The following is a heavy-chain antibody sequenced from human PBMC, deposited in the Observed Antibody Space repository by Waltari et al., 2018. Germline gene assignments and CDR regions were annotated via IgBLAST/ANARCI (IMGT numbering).Heavy chain of an antibody. J-gene: IGHJ4*02. D-gene: IGHD1-26*01. V-gene: IGHV3-9*03. CDR3: AKGQWELLRGGFDY. CDR2: ISWNSGSI. Sequence: EVQLVESGGGLVQPGRSLRLSCAASGFPFDDYAMHWVRPAPGKGLEWVSGISWNSGSIGYADSVKGRFTISRDNAKNSLYLQMNSLRAEDMALYYCAKGQWELLRGGFDYWGQGTLVTVSS. CDR1: GFPFDDYA.